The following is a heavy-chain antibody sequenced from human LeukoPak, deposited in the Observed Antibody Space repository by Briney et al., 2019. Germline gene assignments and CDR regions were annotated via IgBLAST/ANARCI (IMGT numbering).Heavy chain of an antibody. CDR1: GGTFSSYA. CDR3: ARGVIAAAGTRYYYYYYGMDV. J-gene: IGHJ6*04. D-gene: IGHD6-13*01. CDR2: IIPIFATA. V-gene: IGHV1-69*13. Sequence: SVKVSCKASGGTFSSYAISWVRQAPGQGLEWMGGIIPIFATANYAQKFQGRVTITADESTSTAYMELSSLRSEDTAVYYCARGVIAAAGTRYYYYYYGMDVWGKGTTVTVSS.